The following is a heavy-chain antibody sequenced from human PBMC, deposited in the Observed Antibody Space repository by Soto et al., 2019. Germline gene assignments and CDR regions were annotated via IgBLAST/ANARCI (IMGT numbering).Heavy chain of an antibody. V-gene: IGHV3-21*01. CDR3: ASLFGLAVVVTDAHYYYYGMDV. Sequence: GGSLRLSCAASGFTFSSYSMNWVRQAPGKGLEWVSSISSSSSYMYYADSVKGRFTISRDNAKNSLYLQMNSLRAEDTAVYYCASLFGLAVVVTDAHYYYYGMDVWGQGTTVTVSS. D-gene: IGHD2-2*01. CDR1: GFTFSSYS. J-gene: IGHJ6*02. CDR2: ISSSSSYM.